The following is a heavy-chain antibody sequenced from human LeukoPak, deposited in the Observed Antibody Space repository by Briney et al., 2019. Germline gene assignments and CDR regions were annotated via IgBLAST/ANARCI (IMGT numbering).Heavy chain of an antibody. CDR2: ISSNGATT. CDR1: GFTFSSYA. V-gene: IGHV3-64*05. CDR3: VKIVMAGGYFDY. J-gene: IGHJ4*02. D-gene: IGHD3-16*01. Sequence: GGSLRLSCSASGFTFSSYAMHWVRQAPGKGLEYVSAISSNGATTYYADSVKGRITISRDNSKNTLYFQMSSLRPEDTAVYYCVKIVMAGGYFDYWGQGTLVTVSS.